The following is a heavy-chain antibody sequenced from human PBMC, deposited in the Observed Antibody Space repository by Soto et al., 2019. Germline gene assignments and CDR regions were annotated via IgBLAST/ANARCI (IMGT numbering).Heavy chain of an antibody. Sequence: PGGSLRLSCAASGFTFSSYAMSGVRQAPGQGLEWVSAISGSGGSTYYADSVKGRFTISRENYKKTLYLQMHSLTAEDTAVYYCAKPRIAGYYFDYWGQGALVTVSS. J-gene: IGHJ4*02. CDR3: AKPRIAGYYFDY. V-gene: IGHV3-23*01. D-gene: IGHD6-13*01. CDR1: GFTFSSYA. CDR2: ISGSGGST.